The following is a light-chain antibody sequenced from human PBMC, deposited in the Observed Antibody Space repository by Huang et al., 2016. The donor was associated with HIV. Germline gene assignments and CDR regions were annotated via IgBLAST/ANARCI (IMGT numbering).Light chain of an antibody. V-gene: IGKV1-39*01. CDR2: AAS. J-gene: IGKJ1*01. Sequence: DIQMTQSPSSLPASVGDRVTITCRASQTITTYLNWYQQKPGKAPTRLIYAASSVHSGVPSRFSGGGSGTDFTLTSSSLQPEDFATYYCQQSDTVPWTFGQGSTVEIK. CDR1: QTITTY. CDR3: QQSDTVPWT.